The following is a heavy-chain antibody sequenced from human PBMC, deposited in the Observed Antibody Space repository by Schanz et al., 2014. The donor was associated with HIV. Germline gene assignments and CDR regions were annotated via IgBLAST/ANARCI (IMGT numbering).Heavy chain of an antibody. V-gene: IGHV3-30*09. CDR3: AREGESSGRAGLFDL. CDR1: GLTFSSSI. CDR2: KSHDGFSK. J-gene: IGHJ3*01. D-gene: IGHD6-19*01. Sequence: QVQLVESGGGVVQPGRSLRLSCTASGLTFSSSIMHWVRQAPGKGLDWVAGKSHDGFSKYFADSVKGRFAISREDSKNTVHLQMDSLRPEDTAVYYCAREGESSGRAGLFDLWGQGAMVTVSS.